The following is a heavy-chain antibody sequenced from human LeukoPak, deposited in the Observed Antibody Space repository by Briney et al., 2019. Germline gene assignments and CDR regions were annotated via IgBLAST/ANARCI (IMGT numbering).Heavy chain of an antibody. D-gene: IGHD3-22*01. Sequence: GGSLRLSCAASGFTVSSNYMSWVRQAPGKGLEWVSVIYSGGSTYYADSVKGRFTISRDNSKNTLYLQMNSLRAEDTAVYYCARETHYYDSSGYYGAFDYWGQRTLVTVSS. V-gene: IGHV3-53*01. CDR2: IYSGGST. CDR3: ARETHYYDSSGYYGAFDY. CDR1: GFTVSSNY. J-gene: IGHJ4*02.